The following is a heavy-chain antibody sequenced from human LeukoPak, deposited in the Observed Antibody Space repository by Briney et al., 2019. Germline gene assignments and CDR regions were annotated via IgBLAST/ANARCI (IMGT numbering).Heavy chain of an antibody. D-gene: IGHD6-13*01. J-gene: IGHJ4*02. CDR3: AMAYSSSWYYFDY. CDR2: IYYSGDT. Sequence: PSETLSLTCTVSGGSISSYYWSWIRQPPGKGLEWIGYIYYSGDTNYNPSLKSRVTIAVDTSKNQFSLRLNSVTAADTAVYYCAMAYSSSWYYFDYWGQGTLVTVSS. V-gene: IGHV4-59*01. CDR1: GGSISSYY.